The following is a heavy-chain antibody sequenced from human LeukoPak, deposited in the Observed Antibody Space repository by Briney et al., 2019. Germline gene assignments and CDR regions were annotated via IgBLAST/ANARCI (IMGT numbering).Heavy chain of an antibody. J-gene: IGHJ4*02. V-gene: IGHV3-33*08. CDR2: IWYDGSNK. CDR1: GFTFSSYA. CDR3: ARGRYSSRSGGYYFDI. D-gene: IGHD2-2*01. Sequence: GGSLRLSCAASGFTFSSYAMSWVRQAPGKGLEWVALIWYDGSNKYYTDSVKGRLTISRDNSKNTLYLQMNSLRAEDTAVYYCARGRYSSRSGGYYFDIWGQGTLVTVSS.